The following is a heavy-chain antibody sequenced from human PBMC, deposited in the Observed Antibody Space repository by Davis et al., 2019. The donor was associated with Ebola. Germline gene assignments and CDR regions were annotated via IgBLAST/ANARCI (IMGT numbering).Heavy chain of an antibody. Sequence: SETLSLTCAVYGGSFSGYYWSWIRQPPRKGLEWIGSIYYSGITNYNPSLKSRVTISVDTSKNQFSLKLSSVTAADTAVYYCAGLGGDYWGQGTLVTVSS. V-gene: IGHV4-34*01. CDR2: IYYSGIT. CDR3: AGLGGDY. D-gene: IGHD6-6*01. J-gene: IGHJ4*02. CDR1: GGSFSGYY.